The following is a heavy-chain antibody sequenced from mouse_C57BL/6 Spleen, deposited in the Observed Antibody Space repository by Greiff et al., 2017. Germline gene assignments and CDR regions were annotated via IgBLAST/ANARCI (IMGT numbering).Heavy chain of an antibody. CDR3: ARYGPEEYFEV. Sequence: QVQLQQSGPELVKPGASVKISCKASGYSFTSYYIHWVKQRPGQGLEWIGWIYPGSGNTKYNEKFTGKATLTADTSSSTAYMQLSSLTAEDSAVYYCARYGPEEYFEVWGTGTTVTVSS. CDR2: IYPGSGNT. J-gene: IGHJ1*03. D-gene: IGHD1-2*01. CDR1: GYSFTSYY. V-gene: IGHV1-66*01.